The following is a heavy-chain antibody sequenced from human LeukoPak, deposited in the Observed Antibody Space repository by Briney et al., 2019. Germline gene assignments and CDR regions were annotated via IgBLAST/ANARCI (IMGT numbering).Heavy chain of an antibody. V-gene: IGHV4-34*01. D-gene: IGHD3-10*01. J-gene: IGHJ6*04. CDR1: GGSFSGYY. Sequence: SETLSLTCAVYGGSFSGYYWSWIRQPPGKGLEWIGEINHSGSTNYNPSFKSRVTISVDTSKNQFSLKLSSVTAADTAVYYCARGPPITMVRGVTPHYYYYGMDVWGKGTTVTVSS. CDR2: INHSGST. CDR3: ARGPPITMVRGVTPHYYYYGMDV.